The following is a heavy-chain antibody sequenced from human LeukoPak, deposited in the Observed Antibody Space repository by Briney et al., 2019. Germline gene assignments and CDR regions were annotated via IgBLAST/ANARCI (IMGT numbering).Heavy chain of an antibody. D-gene: IGHD3-22*01. J-gene: IGHJ5*02. CDR3: ARTSYDGYNWFDP. CDR2: IYYSGST. CDR1: GGSISSYY. V-gene: IGHV4-59*12. Sequence: SETLSLTCTVSGGSISSYYWSWIRQPPGKGLEWIGYIYYSGSTNYKPSLKSRVTISVDTSKNQFSLKLSSVTAADTAVYYCARTSYDGYNWFDPWGQGTLVTVSS.